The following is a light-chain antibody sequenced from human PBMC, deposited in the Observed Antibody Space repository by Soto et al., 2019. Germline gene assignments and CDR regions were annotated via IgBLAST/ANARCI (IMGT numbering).Light chain of an antibody. J-gene: IGLJ1*01. CDR2: EVS. Sequence: QCALPQASYVSGSPGQSITISCTGTISDVGGYSYVSWYQQDPAKAPKLMIYEVSSRPSGVSNRFSGSKSGNTASLTISGLQAEDQADYYCSSYTSSSTSVFGTGTKVTVL. V-gene: IGLV2-14*01. CDR1: ISDVGGYSY. CDR3: SSYTSSSTSV.